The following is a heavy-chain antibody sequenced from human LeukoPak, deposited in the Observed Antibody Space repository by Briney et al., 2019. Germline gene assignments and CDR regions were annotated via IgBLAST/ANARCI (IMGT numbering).Heavy chain of an antibody. CDR3: ATGTISGTYPGFGY. Sequence: GGSLRLSCAASGFTFSSYGMSWVRQAPGKGLEWVSAISGSGGSTYYADSVKGRFTISRDNSKNTLYLQMNSLRAEDTAVYYCATGTISGTYPGFGYWGQGTLVTVSS. CDR2: ISGSGGST. CDR1: GFTFSSYG. V-gene: IGHV3-23*01. J-gene: IGHJ4*02. D-gene: IGHD1-26*01.